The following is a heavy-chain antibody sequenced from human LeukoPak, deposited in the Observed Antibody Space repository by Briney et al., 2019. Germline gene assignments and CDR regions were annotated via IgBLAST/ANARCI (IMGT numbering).Heavy chain of an antibody. CDR1: GFTFDDYG. Sequence: GGSLRLSCAASGFTFDDYGMSWVRQAPGKGLEWVSRINSDGSSTSYADSVKGRFTISRDNAKNTLYLQMNSLRAEDTAVYYCAKMIDPFGDWGQGTLVTVSS. D-gene: IGHD3-3*01. V-gene: IGHV3-74*01. CDR2: INSDGSST. J-gene: IGHJ4*02. CDR3: AKMIDPFGD.